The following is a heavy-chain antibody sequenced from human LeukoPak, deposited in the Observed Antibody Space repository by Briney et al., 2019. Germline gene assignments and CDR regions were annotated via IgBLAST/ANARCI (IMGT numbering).Heavy chain of an antibody. D-gene: IGHD6-19*01. J-gene: IGHJ3*02. Sequence: SETLSLTCTVSGGSVSSGSYYWSWIRQPPGKGLEWIGYIYYSGSTNYNPSLKSRVTISVDTSKNQFSLKLSSVAAADTAVYYCARSPYSSGWYAFDIWGQGTMVTVSS. CDR1: GGSVSSGSYY. V-gene: IGHV4-61*01. CDR2: IYYSGST. CDR3: ARSPYSSGWYAFDI.